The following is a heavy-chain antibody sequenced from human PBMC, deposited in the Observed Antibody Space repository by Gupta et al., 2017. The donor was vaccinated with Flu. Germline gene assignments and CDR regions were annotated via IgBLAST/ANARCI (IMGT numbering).Heavy chain of an antibody. V-gene: IGHV4-61*02. CDR2: IYVTGRT. CDR1: SGSISRGSYY. J-gene: IGHJ3*02. D-gene: IGHD2-15*01. CDR3: AGHCSGGSCYSRDAFDI. Sequence: QVQLQESGPGLVKPSQTLSLSCTVSSGSISRGSYYWTWIRQPAGKALEWIGHIYVTGRTNSNPSLRSRVSISMDTSKNQFSLTLSSVTAADTAVYSCAGHCSGGSCYSRDAFDIWGPGTMVSVSS.